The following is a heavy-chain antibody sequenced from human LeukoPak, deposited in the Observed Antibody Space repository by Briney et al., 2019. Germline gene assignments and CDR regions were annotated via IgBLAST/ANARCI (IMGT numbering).Heavy chain of an antibody. D-gene: IGHD3-22*01. Sequence: PGGSLRLSCAASGFSFASYSMSWVRQAPGKGLQWVSGIRDSGGTADYADSVKGRSTISRDNSKNTLYLQMNSLRAEDTAVYYCAKIPLYDSSGYYYEGALDYWGQGTLVTVSS. V-gene: IGHV3-23*01. CDR1: GFSFASYS. CDR3: AKIPLYDSSGYYYEGALDY. CDR2: IRDSGGTA. J-gene: IGHJ4*02.